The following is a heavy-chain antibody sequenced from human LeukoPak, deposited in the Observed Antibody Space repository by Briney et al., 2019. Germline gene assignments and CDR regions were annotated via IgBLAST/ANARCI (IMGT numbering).Heavy chain of an antibody. J-gene: IGHJ4*02. CDR3: TTEYCSSTSCYAPDFDY. D-gene: IGHD2-2*01. V-gene: IGHV3-15*01. CDR1: GFTFSNDW. Sequence: RGSMRLSCAASGFTFSNDWMSWVRQAPGKGLEWVGRIKSKTDGGTTDYAAPVKGRFTISRDDSKNTLYLQMNSLKTEDTAVYYCTTEYCSSTSCYAPDFDYWGQGTLVTVSS. CDR2: IKSKTDGGTT.